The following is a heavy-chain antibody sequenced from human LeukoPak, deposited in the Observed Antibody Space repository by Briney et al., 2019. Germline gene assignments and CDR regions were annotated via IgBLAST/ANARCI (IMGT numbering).Heavy chain of an antibody. D-gene: IGHD3-10*01. Sequence: SETLSLTCTVSGGSISSYYWSWIRQPPGKGLEWIGYIYYSGSTYYNPSLKSRVTISVDTSKNQFSLKLSSVTAADTAVYYCARAMVRGPGRENYFDYWGQGTLVTVSS. CDR2: IYYSGST. CDR3: ARAMVRGPGRENYFDY. CDR1: GGSISSYY. J-gene: IGHJ4*02. V-gene: IGHV4-59*08.